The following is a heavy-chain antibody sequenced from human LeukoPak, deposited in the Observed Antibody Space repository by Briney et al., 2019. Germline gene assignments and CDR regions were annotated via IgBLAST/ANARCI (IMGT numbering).Heavy chain of an antibody. V-gene: IGHV1-69*05. CDR2: IIPVFGTA. CDR1: GGTFSTYV. Sequence: SVKVSCKASGGTFSTYVISWVRQAPGQGLEWMGGIIPVFGTANYAEKFQDRVTMTTDTSTSTAYMELRSLRSDDTAVYYCARERSLDCSGGSCAWDYWGQGTLVTVSS. J-gene: IGHJ4*02. D-gene: IGHD2-15*01. CDR3: ARERSLDCSGGSCAWDY.